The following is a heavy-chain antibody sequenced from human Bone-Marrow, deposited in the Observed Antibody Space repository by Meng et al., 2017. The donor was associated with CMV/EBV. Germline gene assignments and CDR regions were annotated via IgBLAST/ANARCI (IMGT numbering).Heavy chain of an antibody. D-gene: IGHD3-16*01. CDR3: ASPEGGDAFDI. J-gene: IGHJ3*02. CDR1: GYTFTGYY. Sequence: SVKVSCKASGYTFTGYYMHWVRQAPGQGLEWMGWIIPILGIANYAQKFQGRVTITADKSTSTAYMELSSLRSEDTAVYYCASPEGGDAFDIWGQGKMVNV. V-gene: IGHV1-69*10. CDR2: IIPILGIA.